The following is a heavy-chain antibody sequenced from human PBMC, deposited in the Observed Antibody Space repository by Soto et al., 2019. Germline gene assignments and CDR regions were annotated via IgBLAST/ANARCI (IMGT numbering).Heavy chain of an antibody. CDR3: AAGFVVPAAPGYYYYYYGMDV. V-gene: IGHV1-58*02. CDR2: IVVGSGNT. D-gene: IGHD2-2*01. CDR1: GFTFTSSA. J-gene: IGHJ6*02. Sequence: ASVKVSCKASGFTFTSSAMQWVRQARGQRLEWIGWIVVGSGNTNYAQKFQERVTITRDMSTSTAYMELSSLRSEDTAVYYCAAGFVVPAAPGYYYYYYGMDVWGQGTTVTVSS.